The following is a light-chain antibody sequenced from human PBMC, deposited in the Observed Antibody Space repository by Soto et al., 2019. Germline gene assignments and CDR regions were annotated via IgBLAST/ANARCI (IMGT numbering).Light chain of an antibody. Sequence: QSVLTQPASVSGSAGQSITISCTGTSSDVGGYNYVSWYQLHPGKAPKLMVYEVSNRPSGVSNRFSGSKSGNTASLTISGLQAEDEADYYCFSYTSSTAYVFGTGTKVTVL. V-gene: IGLV2-14*01. J-gene: IGLJ1*01. CDR3: FSYTSSTAYV. CDR2: EVS. CDR1: SSDVGGYNY.